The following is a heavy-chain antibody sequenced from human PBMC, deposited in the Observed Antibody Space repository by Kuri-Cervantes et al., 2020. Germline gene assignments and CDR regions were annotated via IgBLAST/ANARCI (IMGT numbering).Heavy chain of an antibody. CDR3: ARVEGATTYYYYGMDV. V-gene: IGHV3-21*01. Sequence: GESLKISCAASGFTFSSYSMNWVRQAPGKGLEWVSSISSSSSYIYYADSVKGRFTISRDNAKNSLYLQMNNLRAEDTAVYYCARVEGATTYYYYGMDVWGQGTTVTVSS. J-gene: IGHJ6*02. CDR2: ISSSSSYI. D-gene: IGHD1-26*01. CDR1: GFTFSSYS.